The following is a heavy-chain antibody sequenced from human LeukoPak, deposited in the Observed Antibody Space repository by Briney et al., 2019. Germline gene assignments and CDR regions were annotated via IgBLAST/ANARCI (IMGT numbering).Heavy chain of an antibody. CDR2: MYYSGST. Sequence: SETLSLTCTVSGGSISSSGYYWGWIRQPPGKGLEWIGTMYYSGSTYYNPSLKSRVTISVDTSKNQFSLKLSSVTAADTAVYYCANFEYWGQGTLVTVSS. J-gene: IGHJ4*02. V-gene: IGHV4-39*01. CDR3: ANFEY. CDR1: GGSISSSGYY.